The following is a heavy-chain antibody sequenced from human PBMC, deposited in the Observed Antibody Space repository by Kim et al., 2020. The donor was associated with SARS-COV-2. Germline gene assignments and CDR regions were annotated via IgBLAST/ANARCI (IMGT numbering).Heavy chain of an antibody. J-gene: IGHJ3*02. V-gene: IGHV5-51*01. Sequence: GESLKISCKGSGYSFTSYWIGWVRQMPGKGLEWMGIIYPGDSDTRYSPSFQGQVTISADKSISTAYLQWSSLKASDTAMYYCARPKRSVRGYDAFDIWGQGTMVTVSS. CDR3: ARPKRSVRGYDAFDI. CDR2: IYPGDSDT. D-gene: IGHD3-10*01. CDR1: GYSFTSYW.